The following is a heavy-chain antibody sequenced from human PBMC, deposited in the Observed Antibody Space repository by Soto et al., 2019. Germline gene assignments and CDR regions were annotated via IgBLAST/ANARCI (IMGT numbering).Heavy chain of an antibody. CDR3: AKHGQFYFDY. J-gene: IGHJ4*02. CDR1: GFTFSSYA. Sequence: EVQLLTSGGGLVQPGGSLRLSCAASGFTFSSYAMNWVRQAPGKGLEWVSTISGSGGSTYYADSVKGRFTISRDNSKNTLSLHMNSLRADDTAVYYCAKHGQFYFDYWGQGALVTVSS. CDR2: ISGSGGST. V-gene: IGHV3-23*01.